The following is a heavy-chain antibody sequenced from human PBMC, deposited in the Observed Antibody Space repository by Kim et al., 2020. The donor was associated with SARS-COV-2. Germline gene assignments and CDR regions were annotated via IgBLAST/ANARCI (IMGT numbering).Heavy chain of an antibody. D-gene: IGHD3-10*01. V-gene: IGHV1-69*13. CDR3: ASYYGSGSYYFDY. CDR1: GGTFSSYA. J-gene: IGHJ4*02. Sequence: SVKVSCKASGGTFSSYAISWVRQAPGQGLEWMGGIIPIFGTANYAQKFQGRVTITADESTSTAYMELSSLRSEDTAVYYCASYYGSGSYYFDYWGQGTLVTVSS. CDR2: IIPIFGTA.